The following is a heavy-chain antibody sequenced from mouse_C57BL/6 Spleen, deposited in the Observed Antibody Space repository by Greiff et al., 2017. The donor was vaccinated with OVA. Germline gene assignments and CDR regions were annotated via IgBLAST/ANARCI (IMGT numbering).Heavy chain of an antibody. J-gene: IGHJ4*01. D-gene: IGHD2-2*01. CDR2: IYPGSGST. Sequence: QVQLQQPGAELVKPGASVKMSCKASGYTFTSYWITWVKQRPGQGLEWIGDIYPGSGSTNYNEKFKSKATLTVDTSSSTAYMQLSSLTSEDSAVYYCARGGYDGYDESYYAMDYWGQGTSVTVSS. CDR1: GYTFTSYW. CDR3: ARGGYDGYDESYYAMDY. V-gene: IGHV1-55*01.